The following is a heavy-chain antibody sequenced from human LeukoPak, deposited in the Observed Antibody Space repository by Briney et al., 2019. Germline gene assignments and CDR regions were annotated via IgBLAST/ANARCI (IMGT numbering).Heavy chain of an antibody. J-gene: IGHJ3*02. Sequence: PGGSLRLSCAASGFTFSSYNINWVRQAPGKGLEWVANIKQDGSQKDYVDSVKGRFTISRDNARNSVYLQMNSLRAEDTSLYYCARHGYWTFDIWGQGTMVTVS. D-gene: IGHD2-15*01. CDR3: ARHGYWTFDI. V-gene: IGHV3-7*01. CDR1: GFTFSSYN. CDR2: IKQDGSQK.